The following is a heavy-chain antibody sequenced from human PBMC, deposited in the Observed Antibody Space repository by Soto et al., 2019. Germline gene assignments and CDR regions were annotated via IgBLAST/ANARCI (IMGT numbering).Heavy chain of an antibody. CDR2: ISAYHGNT. V-gene: IGHV1-18*04. D-gene: IGHD6-13*01. J-gene: IGHJ4*02. CDR3: GAGYSSSGSDY. Sequence: QVQLVQSGAEVKKPGASVKVSCKASGYTLTSYGISWVRQAPGQGLEWMGWISAYHGNTHYAQKLQGRVTMTTDAPTSTAYMELRSMRSDDTAVYYCGAGYSSSGSDYWGQGTLVTVSS. CDR1: GYTLTSYG.